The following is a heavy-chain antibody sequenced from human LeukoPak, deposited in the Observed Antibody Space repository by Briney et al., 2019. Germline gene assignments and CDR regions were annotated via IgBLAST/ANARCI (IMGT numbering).Heavy chain of an antibody. CDR2: IIPIFGTA. CDR3: ARDNYAGANWFDH. D-gene: IGHD1-7*01. CDR1: GGTFSSYA. J-gene: IGHJ5*02. V-gene: IGHV1-69*05. Sequence: ASVTVSCKASGGTFSSYAISWVRQAPGQGLEWMGGIIPIFGTANYAQKFQGRVTITTDESTSTAYMELSSLRSEDTAVYYCARDNYAGANWFDHWGQGTLVTVSS.